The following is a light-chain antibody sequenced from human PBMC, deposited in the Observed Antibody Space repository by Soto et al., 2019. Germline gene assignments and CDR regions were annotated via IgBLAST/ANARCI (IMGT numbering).Light chain of an antibody. CDR2: DAS. CDR3: QQRFSWPPIT. V-gene: IGKV3-11*01. Sequence: EIVLTQSPATLSLSPGERATLSCRASQSVRSYLAWYQQKPGQAPRLLIYDASNRATGIPARFSGSGSETDFTLTISSLEPEDFAVYYCQQRFSWPPITFGQGTRLEIK. CDR1: QSVRSY. J-gene: IGKJ5*01.